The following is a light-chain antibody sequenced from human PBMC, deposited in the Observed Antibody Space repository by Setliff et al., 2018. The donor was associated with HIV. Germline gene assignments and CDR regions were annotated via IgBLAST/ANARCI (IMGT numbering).Light chain of an antibody. CDR3: SSYTSSSTEV. V-gene: IGLV2-14*01. CDR1: SSDVGFYNY. CDR2: EVS. J-gene: IGLJ1*01. Sequence: QSALTQPASVSGSPGQSVTISCTGTSSDVGFYNYVSWYQQHPGKAPKLMIYEVSNRPSGVSDRFSGSKSGNTASLTISGLQAEDEADYYCSSYTSSSTEVFGTGTKVTVL.